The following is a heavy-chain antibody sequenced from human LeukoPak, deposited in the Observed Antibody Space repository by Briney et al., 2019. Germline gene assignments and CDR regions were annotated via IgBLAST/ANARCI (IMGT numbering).Heavy chain of an antibody. CDR1: GGSFSGYY. V-gene: IGHV4-34*01. D-gene: IGHD6-13*01. CDR3: ARRYSSSWRRNYYYYMDV. CDR2: INHSGST. Sequence: PSETLSLTCAVYGGSFSGYYWSRIRQPPGKGLEWIGEINHSGSTNYNPSLKSRVTISVDTSKNQFSLKLSSVTAADTAVYYCARRYSSSWRRNYYYYMDVWGKGTTVTVSS. J-gene: IGHJ6*03.